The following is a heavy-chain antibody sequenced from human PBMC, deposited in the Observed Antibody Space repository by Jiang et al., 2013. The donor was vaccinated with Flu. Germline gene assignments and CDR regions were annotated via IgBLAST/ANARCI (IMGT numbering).Heavy chain of an antibody. CDR3: VRRRLSSRGYYFYGKDV. CDR1: GGTFNSYT. CDR2: SIPISGTT. J-gene: IGHJ6*02. D-gene: IGHD3-22*01. Sequence: SGAEVKKPGSSVKVSCKTSGGTFNSYTITWVRQAPGQGLEWMEGSIPISGTTKYAQKFQGRVTFTAANSTNTAYMDLSRLSSEDTAVYYCVRRRLSSRGYYFYGKDVWGQGTTLTVSS. V-gene: IGHV1-69*06.